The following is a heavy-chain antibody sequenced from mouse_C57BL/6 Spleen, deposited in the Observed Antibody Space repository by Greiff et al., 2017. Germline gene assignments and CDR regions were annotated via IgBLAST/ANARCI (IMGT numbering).Heavy chain of an antibody. CDR2: INPSTGGT. Sequence: EVQLQQSGPELVKPGASVKISCKASGYSFTGYYMNWVKQSPEKSLEWIGEINPSTGGTTYNQKFKAKATLTVDNSSSTAYMQLKSLTSEDSAVYYCARRYYGSTDYWGQGTTLTVSS. J-gene: IGHJ2*01. CDR1: GYSFTGYY. V-gene: IGHV1-42*01. CDR3: ARRYYGSTDY. D-gene: IGHD1-1*01.